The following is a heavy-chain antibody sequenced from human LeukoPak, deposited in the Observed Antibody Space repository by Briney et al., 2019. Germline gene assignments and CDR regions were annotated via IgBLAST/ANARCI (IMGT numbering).Heavy chain of an antibody. V-gene: IGHV4-39*01. CDR1: GGSISSYY. D-gene: IGHD3-22*01. J-gene: IGHJ4*02. CDR2: IYYSGST. CDR3: ARGWGPNYYDSSGYYPFDY. Sequence: PSETLSLTCTASGGSISSYYWGWIRQPPGKGLEWIGSIYYSGSTYYNPSLKSRVTISVDTSKNQFSLKLSSVTAADTAVYYCARGWGPNYYDSSGYYPFDYWGQGTLVTVSS.